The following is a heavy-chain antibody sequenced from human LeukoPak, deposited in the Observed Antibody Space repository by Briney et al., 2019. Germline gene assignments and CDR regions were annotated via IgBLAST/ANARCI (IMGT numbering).Heavy chain of an antibody. V-gene: IGHV4-59*08. CDR3: ARHAIWSRLRYFDY. Sequence: PSETLSLTCTVSGGSISSYYWSWIRQPPGKGLEWIGYIYYSGSTNYNPSLKSRVTISVDTSKNQFSLKLSSVTAADTAVYYCARHAIWSRLRYFDYWGQGTLVTVSS. D-gene: IGHD5/OR15-5a*01. CDR2: IYYSGST. J-gene: IGHJ4*02. CDR1: GGSISSYY.